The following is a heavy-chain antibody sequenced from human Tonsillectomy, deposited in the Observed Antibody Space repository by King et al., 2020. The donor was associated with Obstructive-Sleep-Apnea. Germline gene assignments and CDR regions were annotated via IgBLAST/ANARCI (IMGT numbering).Heavy chain of an antibody. Sequence: VQLLESGGGLVQPGGSLRLSCATSGFHFSAYAMSWVRQAPGKGLEWVSAISGSGDRTYYADSVKGRFTISSDNSYDTVYLQMNSLRADDTAVYYCAKDSILGAYFDYWGQGTLVTVSS. CDR2: ISGSGDRT. J-gene: IGHJ4*02. CDR1: GFHFSAYA. V-gene: IGHV3-23*01. D-gene: IGHD3-16*01. CDR3: AKDSILGAYFDY.